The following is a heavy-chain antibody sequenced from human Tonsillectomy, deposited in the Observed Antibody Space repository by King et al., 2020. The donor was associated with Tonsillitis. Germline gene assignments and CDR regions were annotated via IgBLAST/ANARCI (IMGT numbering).Heavy chain of an antibody. D-gene: IGHD3-22*01. CDR3: ARVHHYYDSSGYYYANWFDP. Sequence: VQLVESGAEVKKPGSSVKVSCKASGGTFSSYAISWVRQAPGQGLEWMGGIIPIFGTANYAQKFQGRVTITADKSTSTAYMELSSLRSEDTAVYYCARVHHYYDSSGYYYANWFDPWGQGTLVTVSS. J-gene: IGHJ5*02. CDR1: GGTFSSYA. CDR2: IIPIFGTA. V-gene: IGHV1-69*06.